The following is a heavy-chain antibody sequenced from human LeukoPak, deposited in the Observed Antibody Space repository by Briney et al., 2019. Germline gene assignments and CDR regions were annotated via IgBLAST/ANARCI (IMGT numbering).Heavy chain of an antibody. Sequence: PSETLSLTCTVSGGSISSGSYYWSWIRQPAGKGLEWIGRIYTSGSTNYNPSLKSRVTISVDTSKNQFSLKLSSVTAADTAVYYCARDSLKGAFDIWGQGTMVTVSS. CDR2: IYTSGST. CDR1: GGSISSGSYY. CDR3: ARDSLKGAFDI. V-gene: IGHV4-61*02. J-gene: IGHJ3*02.